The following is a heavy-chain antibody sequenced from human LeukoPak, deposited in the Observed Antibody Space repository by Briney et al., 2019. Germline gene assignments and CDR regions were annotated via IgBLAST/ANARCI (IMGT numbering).Heavy chain of an antibody. D-gene: IGHD2-15*01. CDR1: GFTFSGYP. J-gene: IGHJ4*02. CDR2: ISYDGSNK. Sequence: SGGSLRLSCAASGFTFSGYPIHWVRQAPGKGLEWVAVISYDGSNKYYADSVKGRFTISRDNSKNTLYLQMNSLRAEDTAVYYCARGGSDGSCYFDYWGQGTLVTVSS. CDR3: ARGGSDGSCYFDY. V-gene: IGHV3-30-3*01.